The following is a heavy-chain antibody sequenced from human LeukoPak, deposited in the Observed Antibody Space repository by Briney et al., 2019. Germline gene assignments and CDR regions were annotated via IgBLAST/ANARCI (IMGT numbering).Heavy chain of an antibody. Sequence: GGSLRLSCAASGFTFSSYEMNWVRQAPGKGLEWVSYIISSGSAIYYADSVKGRFTISRDNAKNSLYLQMNGLRAEDTAVYYCAREGWNDDLDYWGQGTLVTVSS. V-gene: IGHV3-48*03. D-gene: IGHD1-1*01. CDR1: GFTFSSYE. CDR2: IISSGSAI. CDR3: AREGWNDDLDY. J-gene: IGHJ4*02.